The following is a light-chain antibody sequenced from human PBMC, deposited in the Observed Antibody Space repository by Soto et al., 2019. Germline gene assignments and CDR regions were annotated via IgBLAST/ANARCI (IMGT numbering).Light chain of an antibody. CDR3: QQYYSTPRT. Sequence: DIVMTQSPDSLAVSLGERATINCKSSQRVLYSSNNKYYLAWYQQKPGQPPKLLIYWASTRESGVPDRFSGSGSGTDFTLTISSLQGEGVAVYYCQQYYSTPRTFGQGTKLEIK. V-gene: IGKV4-1*01. CDR1: QRVLYSSNNKYY. J-gene: IGKJ2*01. CDR2: WAS.